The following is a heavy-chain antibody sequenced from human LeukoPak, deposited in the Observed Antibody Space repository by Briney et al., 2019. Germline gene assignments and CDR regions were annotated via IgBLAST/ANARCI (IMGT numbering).Heavy chain of an antibody. J-gene: IGHJ6*03. CDR3: ARSGLKIYSGYIYYYYYMDV. V-gene: IGHV4-39*01. D-gene: IGHD5-12*01. Sequence: PSETLSLTCTVSGGSISSSSYYWGWIRQPPGKGLEWIGSIYYSGSTYYNPSLKSRVTISVDTSKNQFSLKLSSVTAADTAVYYCARSGLKIYSGYIYYYYYMDVWGKGTTVTVSS. CDR1: GGSISSSSYY. CDR2: IYYSGST.